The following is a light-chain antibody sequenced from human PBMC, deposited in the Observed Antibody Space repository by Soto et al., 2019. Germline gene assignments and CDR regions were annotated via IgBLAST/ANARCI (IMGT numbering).Light chain of an antibody. Sequence: EIVLTQSPGTLSLSPGERATLSCRASQSVSSNFLAWYQQKPGQAPRLLIYGASTRATGIPDRFSGSGSGTDFTLTVSRLEPEEFAVYYCQQYNSSPRTFSKGTKVEIK. CDR1: QSVSSNF. CDR3: QQYNSSPRT. J-gene: IGKJ1*01. CDR2: GAS. V-gene: IGKV3-20*01.